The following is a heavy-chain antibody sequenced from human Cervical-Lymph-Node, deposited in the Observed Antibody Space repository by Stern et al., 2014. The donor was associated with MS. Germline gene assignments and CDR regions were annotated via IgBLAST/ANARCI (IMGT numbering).Heavy chain of an antibody. Sequence: VQLVESGGGVVQPGRSLRLSCAASGFVFRRYALHWVRQAPGKGLEWVALISYDGRDKYYTDSVKGRFTVSRDNSNNTVDLEMNSLRLEDTAVYYCAKGGSGSYLDWGQGSLVTVPS. CDR1: GFVFRRYA. CDR3: AKGGSGSYLD. D-gene: IGHD1-26*01. J-gene: IGHJ4*02. V-gene: IGHV3-30*04. CDR2: ISYDGRDK.